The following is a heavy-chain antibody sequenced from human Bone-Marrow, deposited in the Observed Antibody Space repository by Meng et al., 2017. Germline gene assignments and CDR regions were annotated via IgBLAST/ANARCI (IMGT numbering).Heavy chain of an antibody. Sequence: GGSLRLSCAASGFTFSSYAMHWVRQAPGKGLEWVAVISYDGSNKYYADSVKGRFTISRENAKNSLYLQMNSLRAGDTAVYYCAREHSSGYYDAFDIWGQGTMVTVSS. CDR1: GFTFSSYA. D-gene: IGHD3-22*01. V-gene: IGHV3-30*14. CDR2: ISYDGSNK. J-gene: IGHJ3*02. CDR3: AREHSSGYYDAFDI.